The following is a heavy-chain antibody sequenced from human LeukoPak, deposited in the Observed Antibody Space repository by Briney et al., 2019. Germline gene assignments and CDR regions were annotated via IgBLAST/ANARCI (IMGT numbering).Heavy chain of an antibody. CDR2: FDPEDGET. D-gene: IGHD6-6*01. V-gene: IGHV1-24*01. CDR1: GYTLTELS. Sequence: ASVKVSCKVSGYTLTELSMHWVRQAPGKGLEWMGGFDPEDGETIYAQKFQGRVTMTEDTSTDTACMELSSLRSEDTAVYYCATDPLGSSSSDYWGQGTLVTVSS. CDR3: ATDPLGSSSSDY. J-gene: IGHJ4*02.